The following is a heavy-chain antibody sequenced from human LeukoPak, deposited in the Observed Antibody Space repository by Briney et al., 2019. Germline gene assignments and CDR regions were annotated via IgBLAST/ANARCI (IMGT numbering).Heavy chain of an antibody. Sequence: PGGSLRLSCAASGFTFSSYWMHWVRQAPGKGLVWVSRTNSDGSSTSYADSVKGRFTISRDNAKNTLYLQMNSLRAEDTAVYYCASATMFRGVIPDYWGQGTLVTVSS. CDR1: GFTFSSYW. V-gene: IGHV3-74*01. D-gene: IGHD3-10*01. CDR3: ASATMFRGVIPDY. CDR2: TNSDGSST. J-gene: IGHJ4*02.